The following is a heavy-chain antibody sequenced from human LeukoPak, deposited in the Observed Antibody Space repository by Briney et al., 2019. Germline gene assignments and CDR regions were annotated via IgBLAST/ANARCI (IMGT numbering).Heavy chain of an antibody. J-gene: IGHJ6*04. CDR1: GGSFSGYY. CDR3: ARRAYYYGSGSYGMDV. D-gene: IGHD3-10*01. CDR2: INHSGST. V-gene: IGHV4-34*01. Sequence: SETLSLTCAVYGGSFSGYYWSWIRQPPGKGLEWIGEINHSGSTNYNPSLKSRVTISVDTSKNQFSLKLSSVTAADTAVYYCARRAYYYGSGSYGMDVWSKGTTVTVSS.